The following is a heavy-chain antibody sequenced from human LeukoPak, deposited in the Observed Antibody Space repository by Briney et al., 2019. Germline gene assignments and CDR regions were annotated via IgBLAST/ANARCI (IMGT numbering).Heavy chain of an antibody. J-gene: IGHJ6*03. CDR3: ARDLRDSSSYYYYMDV. CDR2: IYYSGST. D-gene: IGHD6-6*01. Sequence: PSETLSLTCTVSGGSISSGGYYWSWVRQHPGKGLEWVGYIYYSGSTYYNPSLKSRVTISVDTSKNQFSLKLSSVTAADTAVYYCARDLRDSSSYYYYMDVWGKGTTVTVS. CDR1: GGSISSGGYY. V-gene: IGHV4-31*03.